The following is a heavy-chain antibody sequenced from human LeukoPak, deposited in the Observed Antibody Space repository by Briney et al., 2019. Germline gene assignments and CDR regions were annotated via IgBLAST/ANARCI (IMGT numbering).Heavy chain of an antibody. CDR2: INNDGSST. CDR1: GFTFSSYG. J-gene: IGHJ3*02. D-gene: IGHD3-22*01. CDR3: ARDAYYDSSGYDAFDI. V-gene: IGHV3-74*03. Sequence: PGGSLRLSCAASGFTFSSYGMHWVRQAPGKGLVWVSHINNDGSSTKYADSVKGRFTISRDNAKNTLYLQMNSLRVEDTAVYYCARDAYYDSSGYDAFDIWGQGTMVTVSS.